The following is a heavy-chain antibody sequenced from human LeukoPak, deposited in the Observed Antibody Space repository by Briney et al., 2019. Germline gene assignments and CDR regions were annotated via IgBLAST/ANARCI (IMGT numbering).Heavy chain of an antibody. CDR1: GFSFSSYI. Sequence: GGSLRLSCAASGFSFSSYIMNWVRQAPGKGLEWVSSITSSSSYIYYADSVKGRFTISRDNAKNSLYLQMNSLRAEDTAVYYCARTTVTTWASYFDYWGQGTLVTVSS. CDR2: ITSSSSYI. V-gene: IGHV3-21*01. CDR3: ARTTVTTWASYFDY. J-gene: IGHJ4*02. D-gene: IGHD4-17*01.